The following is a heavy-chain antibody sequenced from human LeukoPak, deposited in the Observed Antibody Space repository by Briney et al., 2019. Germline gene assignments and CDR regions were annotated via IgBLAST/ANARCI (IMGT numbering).Heavy chain of an antibody. J-gene: IGHJ4*02. V-gene: IGHV3-33*01. CDR1: GFTLSSYG. CDR3: ARERGPRTSFMVREAYDY. D-gene: IGHD3-10*01. CDR2: IWYDGSNK. Sequence: GGSLRLSCAASGFTLSSYGMHWVRQAPAKGLEWVAVIWYDGSNKYYADSVKGRFTISRDNSKNTQYLQMNSLRAEDTAVYYCARERGPRTSFMVREAYDYWGQGTLVTVSS.